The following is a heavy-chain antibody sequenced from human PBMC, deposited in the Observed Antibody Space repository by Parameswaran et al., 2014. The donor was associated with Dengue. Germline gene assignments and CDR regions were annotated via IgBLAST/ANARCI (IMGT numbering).Heavy chain of an antibody. Sequence: VRQAPGKGLEWIGEINHSGSTNYNPSLKSRVTISVDTSKNQFSLKLSSVTAADTAVYYCARAARAWFDPWGQGTLVTVSS. V-gene: IGHV4-34*01. CDR3: ARAARAWFDP. CDR2: INHSGST. J-gene: IGHJ5*02.